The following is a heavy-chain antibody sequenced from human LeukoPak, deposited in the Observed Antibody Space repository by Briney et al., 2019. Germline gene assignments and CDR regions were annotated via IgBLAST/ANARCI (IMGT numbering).Heavy chain of an antibody. D-gene: IGHD3-3*01. V-gene: IGHV4-38-2*02. CDR3: ARAMSRSGDYLGFDP. CDR2: MYHSGST. Sequence: PSETLSLTCTVSGYSISSGYYWGWIRQPPGKGLECIGTMYHSGSTFYNPSLKSRVTISVDTSKNQFSLKLTSMTAADTAVYYCARAMSRSGDYLGFDPWGLGIVVTVSS. CDR1: GYSISSGYY. J-gene: IGHJ5*02.